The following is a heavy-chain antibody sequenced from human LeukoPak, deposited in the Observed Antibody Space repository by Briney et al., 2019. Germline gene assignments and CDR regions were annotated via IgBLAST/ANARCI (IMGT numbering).Heavy chain of an antibody. V-gene: IGHV3-11*04. CDR3: ARDASGSYYDY. CDR2: TSPSGGTI. J-gene: IGHJ4*02. CDR1: GFAFSDYY. D-gene: IGHD1-26*01. Sequence: PGGSLRLSCAASGFAFSDYYMSWIRQAPETGLEWLSYTSPSGGTIYYTDSVKGRFTMSRDNAQNALYLEMNSLRAEDTAMYYCARDASGSYYDYWGQGTLVTVSS.